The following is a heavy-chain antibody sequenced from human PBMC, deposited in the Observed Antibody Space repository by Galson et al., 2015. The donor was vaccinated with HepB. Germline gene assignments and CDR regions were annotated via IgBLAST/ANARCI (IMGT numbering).Heavy chain of an antibody. Sequence: LRLSCAASGFTFSSYAMHWVRQAPGKGLEWVAVISYDGSNKYCADSVKGRFSISRDNSKNTLYLQMNSLRAEDTAVYYCARGAGRYYYGSGSYPFDYWGQGTLVTVSS. CDR3: ARGAGRYYYGSGSYPFDY. CDR1: GFTFSSYA. V-gene: IGHV3-30-3*01. J-gene: IGHJ4*02. D-gene: IGHD3-10*01. CDR2: ISYDGSNK.